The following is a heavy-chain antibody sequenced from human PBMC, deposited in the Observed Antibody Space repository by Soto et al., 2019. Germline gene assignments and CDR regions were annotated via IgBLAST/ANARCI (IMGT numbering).Heavy chain of an antibody. CDR1: GGSITNYY. D-gene: IGHD5-12*01. CDR3: AKYRRSDAGGYTLDF. Sequence: PSETLSLTCTISGGSITNYYWSWIRQPPGKGLEWIGYVYYSGSTKYNPSLESRVTISADTSKNQFSLRVTSVTAADTAVYYCAKYRRSDAGGYTLDFWGQGILVTVS. V-gene: IGHV4-59*01. J-gene: IGHJ4*02. CDR2: VYYSGST.